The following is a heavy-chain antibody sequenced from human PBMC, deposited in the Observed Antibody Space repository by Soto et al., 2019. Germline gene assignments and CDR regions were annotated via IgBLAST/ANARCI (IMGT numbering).Heavy chain of an antibody. Sequence: GGSLRLSCAASGFTFDDYTMHWARQAPGKGLEWVSLISWDGGSTYYADSVKGRFTISRDNSKNSLYLQMNSLRTEDTALYYCAKGVTIFGRHYYGMDVWGQGTTVTVSS. CDR2: ISWDGGST. CDR1: GFTFDDYT. CDR3: AKGVTIFGRHYYGMDV. J-gene: IGHJ6*02. V-gene: IGHV3-43*01. D-gene: IGHD3-3*01.